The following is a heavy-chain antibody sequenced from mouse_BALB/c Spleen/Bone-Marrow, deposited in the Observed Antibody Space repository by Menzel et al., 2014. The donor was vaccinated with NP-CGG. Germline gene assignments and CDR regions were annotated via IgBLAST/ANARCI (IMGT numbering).Heavy chain of an antibody. J-gene: IGHJ1*01. CDR2: INPDSSTI. Sequence: DVQLQESGGGLAKPGGSVKLSCAASGFDFSRYWISWVRQAPGKGLEWIGEINPDSSTINYTPSLKDKFIISRDNAKNRPALQMRKGRSEDTAVYYCGSLPYCCNLFVWGAGTTVTVSS. CDR1: GFDFSRYW. D-gene: IGHD1-1*01. V-gene: IGHV4-1*02. CDR3: GSLPYCCNLFV.